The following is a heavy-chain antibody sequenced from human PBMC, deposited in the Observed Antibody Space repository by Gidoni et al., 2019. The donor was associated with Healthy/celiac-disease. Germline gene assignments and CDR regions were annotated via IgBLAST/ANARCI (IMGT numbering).Heavy chain of an antibody. J-gene: IGHJ4*02. CDR1: GFTFDDYA. CDR3: AKAVAGVPYFDY. D-gene: IGHD6-19*01. CDR2: ISWNSGSI. Sequence: EVQLVESGGGLVQPGRSLRLSCAASGFTFDDYAMHWVRQVPGKGLDWVSGISWNSGSIGYADSVKGRFTISRDNAKNSLYLQMNSLRAEDTALYYCAKAVAGVPYFDYWGQGTLVTVSS. V-gene: IGHV3-9*01.